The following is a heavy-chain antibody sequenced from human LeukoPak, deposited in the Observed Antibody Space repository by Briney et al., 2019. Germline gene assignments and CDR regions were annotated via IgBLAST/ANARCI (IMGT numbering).Heavy chain of an antibody. V-gene: IGHV4-38-2*02. D-gene: IGHD5-24*01. J-gene: IGHJ4*02. CDR2: IYHSGST. CDR3: ARDHYSPPGGYNLGF. Sequence: PSETLSLTCTVSGYSISSGYYWGWTRQPPGKGLEWIGSIYHSGSTYYNPSLKSRVTISVDTSKNQFSLKLSSVTAADTAVYYCARDHYSPPGGYNLGFWGQGTLVTVSS. CDR1: GYSISSGYY.